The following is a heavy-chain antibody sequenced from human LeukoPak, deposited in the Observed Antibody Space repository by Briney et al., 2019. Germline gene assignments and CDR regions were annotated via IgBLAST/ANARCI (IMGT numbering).Heavy chain of an antibody. V-gene: IGHV3-21*01. CDR3: ARGLAAAGTRGPY. CDR1: GFTFSNAW. D-gene: IGHD6-13*01. Sequence: GGSLRLSCAASGFTFSNAWMSWVRQAPGKGLEWVSSISSTGAYIYYADSLKGRFTISRDNAKNSLYLQMNSLRADDTAVYYCARGLAAAGTRGPYWGQGTLVTVSS. J-gene: IGHJ4*02. CDR2: ISSTGAYI.